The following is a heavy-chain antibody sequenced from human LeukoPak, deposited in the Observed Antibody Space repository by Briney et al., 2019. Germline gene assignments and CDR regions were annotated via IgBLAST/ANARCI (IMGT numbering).Heavy chain of an antibody. V-gene: IGHV4-61*02. Sequence: SETLSLTCTVSGGPISRGSYYWSWIRQPAGKGLEWIGCFYTRGSPNYNPSLKSRVTRSVDTSKNQFSLKLSSVTAADTAVYYCARGSSSSPSRIYYYYYYYMDVWGKGTTVTVSS. CDR1: GGPISRGSYY. D-gene: IGHD6-6*01. J-gene: IGHJ6*03. CDR3: ARGSSSSPSRIYYYYYYYMDV. CDR2: FYTRGSP.